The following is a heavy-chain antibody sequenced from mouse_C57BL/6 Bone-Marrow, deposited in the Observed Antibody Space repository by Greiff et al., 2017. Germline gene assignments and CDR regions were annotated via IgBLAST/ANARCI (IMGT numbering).Heavy chain of an antibody. CDR2: IDPSDSYT. CDR3: ARWETGPLHY. D-gene: IGHD4-1*01. V-gene: IGHV1-59*01. Sequence: QVQLQQPGAELVRPGTSVKLSCKASGYTFTSYWMHWVKQRPGQGLEWIGVIDPSDSYTNYNQKFKGKATLTVDTSSSTAYMQLSSLTSEDSAVYYCARWETGPLHYWGQGTTLTVSS. CDR1: GYTFTSYW. J-gene: IGHJ2*01.